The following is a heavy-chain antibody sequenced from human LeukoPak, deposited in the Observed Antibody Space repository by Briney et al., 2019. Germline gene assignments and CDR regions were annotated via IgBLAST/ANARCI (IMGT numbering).Heavy chain of an antibody. J-gene: IGHJ5*02. CDR3: ARTSAAAMYNWFDP. CDR1: GGTFSSYA. Sequence: GSSVKVSCKASGGTFSSYAISWVRQAPGQGLEWMGRIIPILGIANYAQKFRGRATITADKSTSTAYMELSSLRSEDTAVYYCARTSAAAMYNWFDPWGQGTLVTVSS. V-gene: IGHV1-69*04. CDR2: IIPILGIA. D-gene: IGHD6-25*01.